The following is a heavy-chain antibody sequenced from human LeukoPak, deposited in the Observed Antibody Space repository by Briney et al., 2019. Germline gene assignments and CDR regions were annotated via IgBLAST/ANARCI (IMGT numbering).Heavy chain of an antibody. CDR2: LYSDGST. D-gene: IGHD2/OR15-2a*01. V-gene: IGHV3-53*01. CDR1: GFSVSSNY. CDR3: ARDSSSFPNYFDY. J-gene: IGHJ4*02. Sequence: GGSLRLSCVASGFSVSSNYMSWVRQAPGKGLEWVSLLYSDGSTFYADSVKGRFTISRDNSKNTLYLQMNRLRAEDTAVYYCARDSSSFPNYFDYWGQGTLVTVCS.